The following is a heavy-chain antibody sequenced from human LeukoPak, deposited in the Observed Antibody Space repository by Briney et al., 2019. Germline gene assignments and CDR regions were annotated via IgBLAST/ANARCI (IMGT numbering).Heavy chain of an antibody. D-gene: IGHD3-22*01. CDR1: GDSISRFY. J-gene: IGHJ4*02. CDR2: IYYSGST. CDR3: ARGYDSSPTPFDY. Sequence: SETLSLTCSVSGDSISRFYWSWIRQPPGKGLEWIGYIYYSGSTNYNPSLKSRVTISVDTSKNQFSLKLSSVTAADTAVYYCARGYDSSPTPFDYWGQGTLVTVSS. V-gene: IGHV4-59*01.